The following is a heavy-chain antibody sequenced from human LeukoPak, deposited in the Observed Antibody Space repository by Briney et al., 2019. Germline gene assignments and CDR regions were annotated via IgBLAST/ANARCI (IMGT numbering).Heavy chain of an antibody. Sequence: SQTLSLTCTVSGGSISSGGYYWSWIRQPPGKGLEWIGYIYHSGSTYYNPSLKSRVTISVDRSKNQFPLKLSSVTAADTAVYYCASHRRNYDFWSGYHSGDYWGQGTLVTVSS. D-gene: IGHD3-3*01. J-gene: IGHJ4*02. CDR3: ASHRRNYDFWSGYHSGDY. CDR2: IYHSGST. V-gene: IGHV4-30-2*01. CDR1: GGSISSGGYY.